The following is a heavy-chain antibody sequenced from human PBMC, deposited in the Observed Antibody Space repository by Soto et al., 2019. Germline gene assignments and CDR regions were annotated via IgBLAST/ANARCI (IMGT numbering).Heavy chain of an antibody. D-gene: IGHD2-21*02. CDR1: GDTFTDYY. V-gene: IGHV1-46*01. CDR2: VNPSGGHT. J-gene: IGHJ4*02. CDR3: ARGGHVVVVTAALDY. Sequence: QVQLVQSGAEVKKPGASVKVSCKASGDTFTDYYIHWVRQAPGQGLEWMGTVNPSGGHTTYAQHFLGRMTMTRDTSTSTLYMELTSLTSPDTAVYYCARGGHVVVVTAALDYWGQGTLVTVSS.